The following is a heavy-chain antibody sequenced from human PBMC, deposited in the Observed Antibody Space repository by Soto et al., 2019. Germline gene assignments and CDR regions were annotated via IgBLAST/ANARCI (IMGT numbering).Heavy chain of an antibody. V-gene: IGHV4-59*01. CDR3: AQSEEGDYDYYYYMDV. D-gene: IGHD4-17*01. CDR2: IYYSGST. CDR1: GGSISSYY. Sequence: SETLSLTCTVSGGSISSYYWSWIRQPPGKGLEWIGYIYYSGSTNYNPSLKSRVTISVDTSKNQFSLKLSSVTAADTAVYYCAQSEEGDYDYYYYMDVWGKGTTVTVSS. J-gene: IGHJ6*03.